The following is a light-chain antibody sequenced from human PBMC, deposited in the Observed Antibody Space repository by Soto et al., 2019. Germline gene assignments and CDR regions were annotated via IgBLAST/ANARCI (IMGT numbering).Light chain of an antibody. V-gene: IGLV1-40*01. Sequence: QSVLTQPPSVSGAPGQRVTISCTGSSSNIWAGYGVHWYIQLPGTAPKLLVYGDSNRPSGVPDRFSGSKSDTSASLAITGLQAEDEADYYCQSYDSSLSGVIFGGGTKLTVL. J-gene: IGLJ2*01. CDR2: GDS. CDR3: QSYDSSLSGVI. CDR1: SSNIWAGYG.